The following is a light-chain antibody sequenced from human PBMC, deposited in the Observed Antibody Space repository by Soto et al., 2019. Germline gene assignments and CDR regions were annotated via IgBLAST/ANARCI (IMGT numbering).Light chain of an antibody. J-gene: IGLJ7*01. CDR3: CSYGGSRAV. Sequence: QSVLTQPASVSGSPGQSITISCTGTNSDVGSHNLVSWYQQHPGQAPKLMIYEVSKRPLGVSARFSASKSGNTASLTISGLQGEDEADYYCCSYGGSRAVFGGGTQLTVL. CDR1: NSDVGSHNL. CDR2: EVS. V-gene: IGLV2-23*02.